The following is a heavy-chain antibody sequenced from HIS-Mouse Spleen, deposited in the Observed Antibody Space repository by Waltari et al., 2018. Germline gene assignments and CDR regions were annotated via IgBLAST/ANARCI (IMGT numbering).Heavy chain of an antibody. CDR1: GYSISRGYY. V-gene: IGHV4-38-2*02. Sequence: QVQLQESGPGLVKPSETLSLTCTVSGYSISRGYYGGWIRQPPGKGLEWIGSIYHRGSTYYNPSLKSRVTISVDTSKNQFSLKLSSVTAADTAVYYCARALEYSSSWYYYYYGMDVWGQGTTGTVSS. D-gene: IGHD6-13*01. CDR3: ARALEYSSSWYYYYYGMDV. J-gene: IGHJ6*02. CDR2: IYHRGST.